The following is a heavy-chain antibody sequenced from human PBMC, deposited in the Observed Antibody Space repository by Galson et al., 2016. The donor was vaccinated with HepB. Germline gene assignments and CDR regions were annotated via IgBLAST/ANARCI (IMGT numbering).Heavy chain of an antibody. CDR1: EYSFTSYW. V-gene: IGHV5-51*01. CDR2: IYPGDSDT. D-gene: IGHD3-10*01. J-gene: IGHJ3*02. Sequence: QSGAEVKKPGESLKISCEGSEYSFTSYWIGWVRQMPGKGLEWMGTIYPGDSDTRYSPSSQGQVTISADKSISAAYLQWNSLKASDTAIYYCARRSSDAFDIWGQGTMVTVSS. CDR3: ARRSSDAFDI.